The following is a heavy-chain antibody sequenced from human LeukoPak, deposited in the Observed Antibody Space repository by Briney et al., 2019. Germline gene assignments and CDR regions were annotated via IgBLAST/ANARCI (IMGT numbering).Heavy chain of an antibody. J-gene: IGHJ4*02. CDR3: ASRHYDSSRYFLLAFDY. CDR2: ISPGGGTT. CDR1: GFTFSNEA. Sequence: GGSLRLSCAVSGFTFSNEAMGWVRQLRGGGLEWVSTISPGGGTTYYAESMKGRFTISRDNSKSTLYLEMNSLRAEDTAVYYCASRHYDSSRYFLLAFDYWGQGTLVTVS. D-gene: IGHD3-22*01. V-gene: IGHV3-23*01.